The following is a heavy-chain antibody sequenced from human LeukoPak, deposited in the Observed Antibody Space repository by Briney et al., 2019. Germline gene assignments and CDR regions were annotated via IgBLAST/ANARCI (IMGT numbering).Heavy chain of an antibody. CDR2: IYYSGST. V-gene: IGHV4-59*01. CDR1: GGSISSYY. J-gene: IGHJ4*02. D-gene: IGHD3-22*01. CDR3: ARYYDRSGYWSTPHFDF. Sequence: SETLSLTCTVSGGSISSYYWSWIRQPPGKGLEWIGYIYYSGSTNYNPSLKSRVTISVDTSKNQFSLKLSSVTAADTAVYYCARYYDRSGYWSTPHFDFWGQGTLVTVSS.